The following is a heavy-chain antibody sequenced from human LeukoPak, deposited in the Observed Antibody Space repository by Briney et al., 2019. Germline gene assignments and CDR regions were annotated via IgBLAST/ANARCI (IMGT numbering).Heavy chain of an antibody. D-gene: IGHD2-21*01. CDR2: VFDSGST. Sequence: SETLSLTCSVSGASFSTNYWSWIRQPPGRGLEWIGYVFDSGSTNYNPSLKSRVTISVDTSKNQFSLKLSSVTAADTAVYYCARGVRIRYYYYMDVWGKGTTVTVSS. CDR1: GASFSTNY. CDR3: ARGVRIRYYYYMDV. J-gene: IGHJ6*03. V-gene: IGHV4-59*12.